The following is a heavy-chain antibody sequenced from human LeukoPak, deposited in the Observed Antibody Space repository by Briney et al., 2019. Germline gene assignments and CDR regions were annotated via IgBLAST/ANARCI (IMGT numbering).Heavy chain of an antibody. D-gene: IGHD2-15*01. Sequence: GRSLRLSCAASGFTFSSYAMHWVRQAPGKGQEWVAVISYDGSNKYYADSVKGRFTISRDNSKNTLYLQMNSLRAEDTAVYYCVGYCSGGSCSNWGQGTLVTVSS. V-gene: IGHV3-30*04. CDR2: ISYDGSNK. CDR3: VGYCSGGSCSN. J-gene: IGHJ4*02. CDR1: GFTFSSYA.